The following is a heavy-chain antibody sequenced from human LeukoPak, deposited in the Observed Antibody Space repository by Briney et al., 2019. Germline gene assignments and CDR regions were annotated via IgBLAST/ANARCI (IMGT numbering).Heavy chain of an antibody. CDR1: GFTFSSYW. CDR2: INTDGSST. V-gene: IGHV3-74*01. D-gene: IGHD6-6*01. CDR3: ARGIIAARPGYFDY. Sequence: GGSLRLSCAASGFTFSSYWMHWVRQAPGKGLVWVSRINTDGSSTSYAGSVKGRFTISRDNAKNTLYLQMNSLRAEDTAVYYCARGIIAARPGYFDYWGQGTLVTVSS. J-gene: IGHJ4*02.